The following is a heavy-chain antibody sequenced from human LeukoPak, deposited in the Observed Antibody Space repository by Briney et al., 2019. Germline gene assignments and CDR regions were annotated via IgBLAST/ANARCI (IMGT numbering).Heavy chain of an antibody. CDR2: YEPEDGET. CDR3: ATRTVPTAIHSAFDI. J-gene: IGHJ3*02. CDR1: GYTLSVLP. D-gene: IGHD2-2*02. V-gene: IGHV1-24*01. Sequence: ASVKVSCKSSGYTLSVLPIYWVRQAPGKGLECMGGYEPEDGETFYTQEFQGRVTMTEDISTDTAYMELSSLRSDDTAMYYCATRTVPTAIHSAFDIWGQGTMVTVSS.